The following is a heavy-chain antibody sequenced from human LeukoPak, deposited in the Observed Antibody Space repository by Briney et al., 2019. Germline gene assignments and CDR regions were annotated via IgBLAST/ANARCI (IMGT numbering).Heavy chain of an antibody. Sequence: ASVKVSCKASGGTFSSYAISWVRQAPGQGLEWMGGIIPIFVTANYAQKFQGRVTITADESTSTAYMELSSLRSEDTAVYYCAKDGDCSGGSCYDYWGQGTLVTVSS. CDR3: AKDGDCSGGSCYDY. CDR1: GGTFSSYA. D-gene: IGHD2-15*01. J-gene: IGHJ4*02. CDR2: IIPIFVTA. V-gene: IGHV1-69*13.